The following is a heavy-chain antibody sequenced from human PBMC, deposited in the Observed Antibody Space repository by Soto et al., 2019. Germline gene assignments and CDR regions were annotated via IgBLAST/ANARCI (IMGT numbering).Heavy chain of an antibody. CDR2: IYYSGST. V-gene: IGHV4-59*08. J-gene: IGHJ6*02. D-gene: IGHD5-12*01. CDR3: ARLPPDGYIYYYYGMDV. Sequence: QVQLQESGPGLVKPSETLSLTCTVSGGFISSYYWSWIRQPPGKGLEWIGYIYYSGSTNYNPSLKSRVTISVDTSKNQFSLKLSSVTAADTAVYYCARLPPDGYIYYYYGMDVWGQGTTVTVSS. CDR1: GGFISSYY.